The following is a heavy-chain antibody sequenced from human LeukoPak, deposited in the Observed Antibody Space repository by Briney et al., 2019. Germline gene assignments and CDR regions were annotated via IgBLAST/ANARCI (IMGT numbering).Heavy chain of an antibody. CDR2: INHSGST. CDR1: GGSFSGYY. V-gene: IGHV4-34*01. J-gene: IGHJ4*02. CDR3: ARRGGYSSSRPRYFDY. D-gene: IGHD6-13*01. Sequence: SETLSLTXAVYGGSFSGYYWSWIRQPPGKGLEWIGEINHSGSTNYNPSLKSRVTISVDTSKNQLSLKLSSVTAADTAVYYCARRGGYSSSRPRYFDYWGQGTLVTVSS.